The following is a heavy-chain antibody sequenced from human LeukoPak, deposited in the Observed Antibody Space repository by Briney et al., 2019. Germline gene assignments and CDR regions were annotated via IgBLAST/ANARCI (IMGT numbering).Heavy chain of an antibody. CDR1: GFTFTSYG. J-gene: IGHJ4*02. CDR3: AREDHSNYNY. D-gene: IGHD4-11*01. Sequence: GGSLRLSCGASGFTFTSYGMHWVRQAPSKGLEWVAFIRYVGTNNYYPDSVKGRFTISRDNSKNILYLQMNSLRAEDTAVYYCAREDHSNYNYWGQGTLVTVSS. V-gene: IGHV3-30*02. CDR2: IRYVGTNN.